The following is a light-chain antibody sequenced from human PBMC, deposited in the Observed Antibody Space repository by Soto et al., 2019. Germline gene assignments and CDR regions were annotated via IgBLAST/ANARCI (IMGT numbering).Light chain of an antibody. CDR2: EVS. CDR3: SSYTTANTYV. J-gene: IGLJ1*01. CDR1: SSDVGGYEY. V-gene: IGLV2-14*01. Sequence: QSALTQPASVSGSPGQSITISCTGTSSDVGGYEYVSWYQHHPGKAPKLMIYEVSNRPSGVSHRFSGSKSGNTASLTISGLQAEDEADYCCSSYTTANTYVFGTGTKVTVL.